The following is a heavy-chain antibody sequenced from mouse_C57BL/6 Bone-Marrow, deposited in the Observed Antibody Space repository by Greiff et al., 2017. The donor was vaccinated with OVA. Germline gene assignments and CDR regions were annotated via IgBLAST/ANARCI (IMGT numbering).Heavy chain of an antibody. CDR1: GYTFTSYW. V-gene: IGHV1-61*01. D-gene: IGHD2-12*01. CDR3: ARGNSPYWYIDV. J-gene: IGHJ1*03. CDR2: IYPSDSET. Sequence: QVQLQQPGAELVRPGSSVKLSCKASGYTFTSYWMDWVKQRPGQGLEWIGNIYPSDSETPYNQKFKDKATLTVDKSSSTAYMQLSSLTSEDSAVYYCARGNSPYWYIDVWGTGTTVTVSS.